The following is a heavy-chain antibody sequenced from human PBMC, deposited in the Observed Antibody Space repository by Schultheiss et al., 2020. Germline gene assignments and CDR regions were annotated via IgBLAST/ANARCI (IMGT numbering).Heavy chain of an antibody. V-gene: IGHV3-48*02. Sequence: GGSLRLSGAASGFTFSSYSMNWVRQAPGKGLEWVSYISSSSSTIYYADSVKGRFTISRDNAKNSLYLQMNSLRDEDTAVYYCARDWGRRQLGVYYYYYGMDVWGQGTTVTVSS. CDR2: ISSSSSTI. J-gene: IGHJ6*02. D-gene: IGHD3-16*01. CDR1: GFTFSSYS. CDR3: ARDWGRRQLGVYYYYYGMDV.